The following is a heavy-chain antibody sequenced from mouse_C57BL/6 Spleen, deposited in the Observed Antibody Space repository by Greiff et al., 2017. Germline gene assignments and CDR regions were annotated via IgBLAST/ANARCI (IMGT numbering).Heavy chain of an antibody. D-gene: IGHD2-4*01. CDR1: GYTFTSYW. Sequence: QVQLKQPGAELVKPGASVKLSCKASGYTFTSYWMHWVKQRPGRGLEWIGRIDPNSGGTKYNEKFKSKATLTVDKPSSTAYMQLSSLTSEDSAVYYCARGAYDYDGDFDYWGQGTTLTVSS. CDR3: ARGAYDYDGDFDY. CDR2: IDPNSGGT. J-gene: IGHJ2*01. V-gene: IGHV1-72*01.